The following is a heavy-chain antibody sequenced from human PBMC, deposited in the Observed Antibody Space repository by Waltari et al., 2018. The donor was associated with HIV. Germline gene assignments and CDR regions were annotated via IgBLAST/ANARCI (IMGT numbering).Heavy chain of an antibody. V-gene: IGHV3-23*01. J-gene: IGHJ4*02. CDR1: GFTFSSYA. Sequence: EVQLLESGGGLVQPGGSLRLSCAASGFTFSSYAMSWVRQAPGTGLEWVSAISGSGGSTYYADSVKGRFTISRDNSKNTLYLQMNSLRAEDTAVYYCAKVQGGNYYGSGSYPTLFDYWGQGTLVTVSS. D-gene: IGHD3-10*01. CDR2: ISGSGGST. CDR3: AKVQGGNYYGSGSYPTLFDY.